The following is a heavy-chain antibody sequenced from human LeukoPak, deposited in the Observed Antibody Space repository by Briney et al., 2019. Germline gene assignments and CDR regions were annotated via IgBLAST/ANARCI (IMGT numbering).Heavy chain of an antibody. CDR2: ISAYNGNT. D-gene: IGHD2-2*02. Sequence: ASVKVSCKASGYTFTSYGISWVRQAPGQGLEWMGWISAYNGNTNYAQKFQGRVTMTRDTSISTAYMELSRLRSDDTAVYYCARVFTCSSTSCYTDFDYWGQGTLVTVSS. J-gene: IGHJ4*02. V-gene: IGHV1-18*01. CDR1: GYTFTSYG. CDR3: ARVFTCSSTSCYTDFDY.